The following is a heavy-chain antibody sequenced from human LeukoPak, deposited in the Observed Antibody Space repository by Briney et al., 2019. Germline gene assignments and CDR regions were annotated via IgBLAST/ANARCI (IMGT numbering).Heavy chain of an antibody. V-gene: IGHV3-30*02. J-gene: IGHJ4*02. Sequence: GGSLRLSCAASGFTFSSYGTHWVRQAPGKGLEWVAFIRYDGSNKYYADSVKGRFTISRDNSKNTLYLQMNSLRAEDTAVYYCAKDKPMTTPYYFDYWGQGTLVTVSS. D-gene: IGHD4-11*01. CDR1: GFTFSSYG. CDR2: IRYDGSNK. CDR3: AKDKPMTTPYYFDY.